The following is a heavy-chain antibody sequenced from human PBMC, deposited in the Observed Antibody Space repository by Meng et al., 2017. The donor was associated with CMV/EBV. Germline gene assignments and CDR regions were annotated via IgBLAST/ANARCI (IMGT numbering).Heavy chain of an antibody. CDR1: GFTFSGSA. Sequence: GGSLRLSSAASGFTFSGSAMHWVRQASGKGLEWVGRIRSKANSYATAYAASVKGRFTISRDDSKNTAYLQMNSLKTEDTAVYYCTSRYFSSSWYWFDPWGQGTLVTVSS. J-gene: IGHJ5*02. D-gene: IGHD6-13*01. V-gene: IGHV3-73*01. CDR2: IRSKANSYAT. CDR3: TSRYFSSSWYWFDP.